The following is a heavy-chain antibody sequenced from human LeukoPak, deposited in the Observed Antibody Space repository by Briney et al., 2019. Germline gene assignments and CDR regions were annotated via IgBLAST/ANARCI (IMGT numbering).Heavy chain of an antibody. CDR2: ISYDGSNK. CDR3: ARARFKGYCSSTSCYLLGY. CDR1: GFTFSSYA. V-gene: IGHV3-30-3*01. J-gene: IGHJ4*02. Sequence: GGSLRLSCAASGFTFSSYAVHWVRQAPGKGLEWVAVISYDGSNKYYADSVKGRFTISRDNSKNTLYLQMNSLRAEDTAMYYCARARFKGYCSSTSCYLLGYWGQGTLVTVSS. D-gene: IGHD2-2*01.